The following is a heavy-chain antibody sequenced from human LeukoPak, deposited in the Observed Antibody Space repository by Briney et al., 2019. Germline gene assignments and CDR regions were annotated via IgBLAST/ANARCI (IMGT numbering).Heavy chain of an antibody. J-gene: IGHJ3*02. CDR2: ISGSGGST. V-gene: IGHV3-23*01. CDR3: AKERERYNGNPHDAFDI. D-gene: IGHD1-1*01. Sequence: GGSLRLSCADSGFTFSSYAMSCVRQAPGKGLEWVSAISGSGGSTYYADSVKGRFTISRDNSKNTLYLQMNSLRAEDTAVYYCAKERERYNGNPHDAFDIWGQGTMVTVSS. CDR1: GFTFSSYA.